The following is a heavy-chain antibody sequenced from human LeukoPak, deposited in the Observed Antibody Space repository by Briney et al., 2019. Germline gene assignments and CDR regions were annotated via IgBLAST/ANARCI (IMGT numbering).Heavy chain of an antibody. CDR2: INHSGST. CDR3: ARDFVVMIAGEGDHAFYV. CDR1: GGSLSGYY. J-gene: IGHJ3*01. V-gene: IGHV4-34*01. D-gene: IGHD2-21*01. Sequence: SETLSLTCAVYGGSLSGYYWTWIRQPPGQGLEYIGEINHSGSTTYNPSLKSRVTISLDADKTQFSLRLSSVTAADTAIYYCARDFVVMIAGEGDHAFYVWARGTMVTVAS.